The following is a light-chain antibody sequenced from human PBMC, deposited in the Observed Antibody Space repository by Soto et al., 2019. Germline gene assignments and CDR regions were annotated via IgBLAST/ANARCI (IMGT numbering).Light chain of an antibody. J-gene: IGKJ1*01. V-gene: IGKV4-1*01. CDR3: QQYYSTPPT. CDR1: QSVLFSSNNQNY. CDR2: WAS. Sequence: DIVMTQSPDSLAVSLGERATINCKSSQSVLFSSNNQNYLAWYQQRPGQPPNLLIYWASTRESGVPDRFSGSGSGTDFTLTISTLQAEDVAVYYCQQYYSTPPTFGQGTKVEIK.